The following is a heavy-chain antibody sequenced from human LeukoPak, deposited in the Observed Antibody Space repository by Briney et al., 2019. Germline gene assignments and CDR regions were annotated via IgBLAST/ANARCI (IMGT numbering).Heavy chain of an antibody. V-gene: IGHV3-15*01. CDR1: GFTFSYAW. Sequence: GGCLRLSCTASGFTFSYAWMSWVRQSPEKGLEWVGRIQSNTEGGTADYAAPLKGRFTISRDDSKNTLYLQMNSLQTEDTAVYYCTTYNYYYMDVWGKGTTVTVSS. CDR2: IQSNTEGGTA. J-gene: IGHJ6*03. CDR3: TTYNYYYMDV.